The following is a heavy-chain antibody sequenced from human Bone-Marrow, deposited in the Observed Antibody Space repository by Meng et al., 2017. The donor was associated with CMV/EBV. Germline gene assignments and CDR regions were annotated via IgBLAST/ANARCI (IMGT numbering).Heavy chain of an antibody. V-gene: IGHV1-45*02. CDR2: ITPFNGDT. J-gene: IGHJ5*02. D-gene: IGHD3-10*01. CDR3: ARTVYGGYNWFDP. CDR1: GYTLTYRQ. Sequence: SVKVSCKASGYTLTYRQLHRVRQAPGQALEWMGWITPFNGDTNYAQKFQDRLTISRDTSISTAYMELSRLRSDDTAVYYCARTVYGGYNWFDPWGQGTLVTVSS.